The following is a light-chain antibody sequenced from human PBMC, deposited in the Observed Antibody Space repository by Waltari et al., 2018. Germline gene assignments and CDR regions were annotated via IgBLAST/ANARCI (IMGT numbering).Light chain of an antibody. J-gene: IGKJ4*01. Sequence: DIQMTQSPSSLSASVGDRVTITCRASRTISIYLNWYQQKPRKAPKLLIYTASTLQPGVPSRFSGSGSGTDFTLTISSLQPEDFATYYCQQSHSTPLTFGGGTK. V-gene: IGKV1-39*01. CDR1: RTISIY. CDR2: TAS. CDR3: QQSHSTPLT.